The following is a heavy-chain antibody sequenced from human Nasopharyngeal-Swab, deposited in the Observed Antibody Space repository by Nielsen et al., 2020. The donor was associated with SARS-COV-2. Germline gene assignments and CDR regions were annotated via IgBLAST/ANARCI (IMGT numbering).Heavy chain of an antibody. D-gene: IGHD2-21*02. CDR2: IIPIFGTA. CDR3: ATGVCGGDCYPAQHDAFDI. J-gene: IGHJ3*02. Sequence: SVKVSCKASGCTFSSYAISWVRQAPGQGLEWMGGIIPIFGTANYAQKFQGRVTITADESTSTAYMELSSLRSEDTAVYYCATGVCGGDCYPAQHDAFDIWGQGTMVTVSS. V-gene: IGHV1-69*13. CDR1: GCTFSSYA.